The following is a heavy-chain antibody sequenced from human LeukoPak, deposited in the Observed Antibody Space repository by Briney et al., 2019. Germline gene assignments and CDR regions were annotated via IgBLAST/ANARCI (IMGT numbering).Heavy chain of an antibody. V-gene: IGHV3-64*01. CDR3: AKDRPYITSWYGCSTP. CDR1: GFTFSSYA. Sequence: GGSLRLSCAASGFTFSSYAMHWVRQAPGKGLEYVSAISSNGGSTYYANSVKGRFTISRDSSRSTLYLQMHSLRAEDTAVYYCAKDRPYITSWYGCSTPWGQGTLVTVSS. CDR2: ISSNGGST. J-gene: IGHJ5*02. D-gene: IGHD6-13*01.